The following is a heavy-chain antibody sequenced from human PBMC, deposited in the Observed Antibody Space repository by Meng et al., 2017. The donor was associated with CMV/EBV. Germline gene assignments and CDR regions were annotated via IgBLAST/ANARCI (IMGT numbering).Heavy chain of an antibody. CDR2: INPNSGGK. Sequence: ASVKVSCKASGYTFTGYYMHWVRQAPGQGLEWMGWINPNSGGKNYAQKFQGRVTMTRDTSNSTAYKELSRLRSDDTAVYYCARRGIQLWLMGYWGQGTLVTVSS. CDR3: ARRGIQLWLMGY. V-gene: IGHV1-2*02. D-gene: IGHD5-18*01. J-gene: IGHJ4*02. CDR1: GYTFTGYY.